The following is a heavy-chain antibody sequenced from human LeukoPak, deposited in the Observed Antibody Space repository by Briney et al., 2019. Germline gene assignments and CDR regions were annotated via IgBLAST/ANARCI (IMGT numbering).Heavy chain of an antibody. Sequence: SETLSLTCTVSGGSISSGSYYWSWIRQPAGKGLEWIGRIYTSGSTNYNPSLKSRVTISVDTSKNQFSLKLSSVTAADTAVYYCAGDTAMDPGWFDPWGQGTLVTVSS. CDR3: AGDTAMDPGWFDP. D-gene: IGHD5-18*01. CDR1: GGSISSGSYY. CDR2: IYTSGST. J-gene: IGHJ5*02. V-gene: IGHV4-61*02.